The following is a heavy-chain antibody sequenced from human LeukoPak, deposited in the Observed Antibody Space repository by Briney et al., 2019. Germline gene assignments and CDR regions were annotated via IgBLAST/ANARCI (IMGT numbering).Heavy chain of an antibody. V-gene: IGHV4-61*08. CDR3: VRVPAAGTGPDS. CDR1: GGSVSSGGHY. CDR2: MHNSGTP. Sequence: SETLSLTCTVSGGSVSSGGHYWSWIRQPPGKGLEWLGYMHNSGTPNHNPSLKSRVTMSADTSKNQFSLNLSSVTAADTAIYYCVRVPAAGTGPDSWGQGILVSVSS. J-gene: IGHJ4*02. D-gene: IGHD6-13*01.